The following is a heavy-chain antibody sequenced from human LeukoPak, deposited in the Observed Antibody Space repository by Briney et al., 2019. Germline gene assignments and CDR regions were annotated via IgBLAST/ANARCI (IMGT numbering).Heavy chain of an antibody. J-gene: IGHJ4*02. Sequence: ASVKVSCKASGYTFTGYYMHWVRQAPGQGLEWMGEINPNSGGTNYAQKVQGRVTMTRDTSISTAYMELSRLRSDDTAVYYCARDPRFSYSSGWFYFDYWGQGTLVTVSS. CDR1: GYTFTGYY. CDR2: INPNSGGT. D-gene: IGHD6-19*01. CDR3: ARDPRFSYSSGWFYFDY. V-gene: IGHV1-2*02.